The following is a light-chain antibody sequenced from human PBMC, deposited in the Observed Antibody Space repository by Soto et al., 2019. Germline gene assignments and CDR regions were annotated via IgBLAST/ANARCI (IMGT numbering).Light chain of an antibody. J-gene: IGKJ2*01. CDR2: DTS. CDR1: QDIRLF. CDR3: LQHGSYPYS. Sequence: DVQMNQSPSTMSASVGDRVTITCRASQDIRLFVAWFQQKPGKAPERLIYDTSTLQVGVPSRFSGGGSGTEFTLAIRGLQSEYFATYDSLQHGSYPYSFGKGTTLEIK. V-gene: IGKV1-17*03.